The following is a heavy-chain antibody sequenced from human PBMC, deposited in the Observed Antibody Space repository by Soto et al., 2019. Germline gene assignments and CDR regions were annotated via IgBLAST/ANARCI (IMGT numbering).Heavy chain of an antibody. D-gene: IGHD5-18*01. CDR3: ARGRGYSYGLDP. V-gene: IGHV4-59*08. CDR1: VGSISSYY. Sequence: SETLSLTCTVSVGSISSYYWSWIRQPPGKGLEWIGYIYYSGSTNYNPSLKSRVAISVDTSKNQFSLSLNCVTAADTAVYYCARGRGYSYGLDPSGQGSLVTVSS. J-gene: IGHJ5*02. CDR2: IYYSGST.